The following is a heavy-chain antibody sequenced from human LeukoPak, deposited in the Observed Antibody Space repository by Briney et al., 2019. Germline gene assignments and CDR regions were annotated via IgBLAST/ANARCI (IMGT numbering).Heavy chain of an antibody. CDR1: GGSISSSY. CDR3: ARPRGSYSYFDY. V-gene: IGHV4-59*12. J-gene: IGHJ4*02. D-gene: IGHD1-26*01. Sequence: SETLSLTCTVSGGSISSSYWSWIRQPPGKGLEWIGRIFSGGSANYNPSLKSRVTISVDTSKNQFSLKLSSVTAADTAVYYCARPRGSYSYFDYWGQGTLVTVSS. CDR2: IFSGGSA.